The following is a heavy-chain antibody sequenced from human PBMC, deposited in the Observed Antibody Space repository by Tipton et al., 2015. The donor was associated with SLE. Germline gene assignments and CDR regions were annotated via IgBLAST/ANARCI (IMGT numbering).Heavy chain of an antibody. CDR3: ARGSFSSSSSWFDP. CDR1: GGSISSTINY. Sequence: TLSLTCTVSGGSISSTINYWGWIRQPPGKGLEWIGSIYYSGSTYYNPSLKSRVTISVDTSRNHFSLKLNSVTAADTAVYYCARGSFSSSSSWFDPWGQGTLVTVSS. D-gene: IGHD6-6*01. V-gene: IGHV4-39*02. J-gene: IGHJ5*02. CDR2: IYYSGST.